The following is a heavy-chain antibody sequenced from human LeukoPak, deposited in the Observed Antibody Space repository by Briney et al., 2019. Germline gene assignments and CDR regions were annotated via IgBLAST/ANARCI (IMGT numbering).Heavy chain of an antibody. V-gene: IGHV3-30*02. D-gene: IGHD6-13*01. CDR3: AKRGQQLVERGLYYYYYMDV. Sequence: GGSLRLSCAASGFTFSSYGMHWVRQAPGKGLEWVAFIRYDGSNKYYADSVKGRFTISRDNSKNTLYLQMNSLRAEDTAVYYCAKRGQQLVERGLYYYYYMDVWGKGTTVTISS. CDR2: IRYDGSNK. CDR1: GFTFSSYG. J-gene: IGHJ6*03.